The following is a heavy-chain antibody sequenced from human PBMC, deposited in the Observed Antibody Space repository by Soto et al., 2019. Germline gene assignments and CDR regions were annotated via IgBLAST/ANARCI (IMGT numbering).Heavy chain of an antibody. CDR3: XRSGSSWNLREFDS. CDR2: ISAYNGNI. CDR1: AYTFTNYG. J-gene: IGHJ4*02. V-gene: IGHV1-18*01. D-gene: IGHD6-13*01. Sequence: QVQLVQSGGEVKKPGASVKVSCKASAYTFTNYGISWVRQAPGQGLEWMGWISAYNGNINYAQKFRGRVTMTTDTSTSSAYLEVRSLRSDXXXXXYXXRSGSSWNLREFDSWGQGTLVTVSX.